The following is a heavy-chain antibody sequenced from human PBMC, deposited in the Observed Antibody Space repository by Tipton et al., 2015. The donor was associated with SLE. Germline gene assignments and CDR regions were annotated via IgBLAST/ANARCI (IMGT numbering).Heavy chain of an antibody. V-gene: IGHV3-53*01. J-gene: IGHJ4*02. CDR3: AREVAVGTDLDH. D-gene: IGHD6-13*01. Sequence: SLRLSCAASGFSVSSSYMSWVRQAPGKGLEWVSLIYRGGTTYHSDSVKGRFTISRDNSRNTLYLQMHGLRAEDTAVYYCAREVAVGTDLDHWGQGTLVTVSS. CDR1: GFSVSSSY. CDR2: IYRGGTT.